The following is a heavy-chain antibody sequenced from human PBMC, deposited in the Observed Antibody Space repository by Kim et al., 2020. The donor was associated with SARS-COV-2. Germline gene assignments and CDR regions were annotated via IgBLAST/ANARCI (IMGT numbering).Heavy chain of an antibody. Sequence: SETLSLTCTVFGGSISSYYWSWIRQPPGKGLEWIGYIYNSGSTNDNPSLKSRVTISVDTSKNQFSLKLNSVTAADTAVYFCARSGYYDGGGGYYTWYFDL. V-gene: IGHV4-59*13. CDR2: IYNSGST. CDR1: GGSISSYY. D-gene: IGHD3-3*01. J-gene: IGHJ2*01. CDR3: ARSGYYDGGGGYYTWYFDL.